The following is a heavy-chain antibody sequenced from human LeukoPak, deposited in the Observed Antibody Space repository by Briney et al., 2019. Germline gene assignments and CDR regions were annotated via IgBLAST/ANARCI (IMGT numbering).Heavy chain of an antibody. Sequence: GGSLRLSCSASGFTFSSYAMHWVRQAPGKGLEYVSAISSNGGSTYYADSVKGRFTISGDNSKSTLYLQMSSLRAEDTAVYYCVYDNDYDSSGYYYNYWGQGTLVTVSS. CDR3: VYDNDYDSSGYYYNY. CDR1: GFTFSSYA. CDR2: ISSNGGST. J-gene: IGHJ4*02. V-gene: IGHV3-64D*09. D-gene: IGHD3-22*01.